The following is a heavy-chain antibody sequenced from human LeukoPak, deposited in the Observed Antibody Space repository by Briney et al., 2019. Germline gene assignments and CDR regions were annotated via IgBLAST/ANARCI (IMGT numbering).Heavy chain of an antibody. CDR1: GFTFSSYS. J-gene: IGHJ6*03. V-gene: IGHV3-21*01. Sequence: PGGSLRLSCAASGFTFSSYSMYWVRQAPEKGLEWVSSISSSSSYIYYADSVKGRFTISRDNAKNSLYLQMNSLRAEDTAVYYCARDPGCNYVYYYYMDVWGKGTTVTVSS. CDR3: ARDPGCNYVYYYYMDV. CDR2: ISSSSSYI. D-gene: IGHD4-11*01.